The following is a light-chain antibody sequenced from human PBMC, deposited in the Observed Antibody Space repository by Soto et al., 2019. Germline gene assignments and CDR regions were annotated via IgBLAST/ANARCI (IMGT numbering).Light chain of an antibody. CDR1: SSDVGDYNY. V-gene: IGLV2-8*01. CDR2: EVN. CDR3: SSYAGSNNVV. Sequence: QSVLTQPPSASGSPGQSVTISCTGTSSDVGDYNYVSWYQQHPGKAPKLMIYEVNKRPSGVPDRFSGSKSGNTASLTVSGLQAEDEAEYYSSSYAGSNNVVFGGATKVTVL. J-gene: IGLJ2*01.